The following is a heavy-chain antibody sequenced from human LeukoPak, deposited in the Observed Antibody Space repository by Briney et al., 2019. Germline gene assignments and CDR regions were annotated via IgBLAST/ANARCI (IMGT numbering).Heavy chain of an antibody. V-gene: IGHV6-1*01. CDR2: TYYRSKWFI. CDR3: TRSDCSSGRCPGFDN. J-gene: IGHJ4*02. Sequence: SQTFSLTCGISGDSVSSNGAAWNWIRQSSSRGLEWLGRTYYRSKWFINYAPSVKSRIIINPDTPKNQVSLQLNSVTPEDTAVYYCTRSDCSSGRCPGFDNWGQGTLVTVSS. CDR1: GDSVSSNGAA. D-gene: IGHD6-19*01.